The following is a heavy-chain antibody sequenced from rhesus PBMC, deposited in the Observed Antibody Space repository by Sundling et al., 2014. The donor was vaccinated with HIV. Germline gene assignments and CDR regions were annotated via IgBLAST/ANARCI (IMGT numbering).Heavy chain of an antibody. J-gene: IGHJ5-1*01. D-gene: IGHD6-25*01. Sequence: QVQLQESGPGLVKPSETLSLTCAVSGYSISSGYYWGWIRQPPGKGLEYIGYISGRTGSTDYNPSLKSRVTISTDTSKNHFSLRLSSVTAADTAVYYCARDYGPYSGSSFDVWGPGVLVTVSS. CDR2: ISGRTGST. V-gene: IGHV4-99*02. CDR1: GYSISSGYY. CDR3: ARDYGPYSGSSFDV.